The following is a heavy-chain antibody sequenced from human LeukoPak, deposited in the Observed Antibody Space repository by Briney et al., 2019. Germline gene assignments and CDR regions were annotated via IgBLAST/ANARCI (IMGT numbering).Heavy chain of an antibody. J-gene: IGHJ4*02. D-gene: IGHD1-26*01. CDR1: GASMSGSGYY. Sequence: SDTLSLTCAVSGASMSGSGYYLGWIRQPPGKGLEWIGNIYYTGNTYYNASLQSRVTISIDTSKNQFSLRLNSVTAADTAMYYCAKSGGYGRIDYWGQGTLLTVSS. V-gene: IGHV4-39*01. CDR2: IYYTGNT. CDR3: AKSGGYGRIDY.